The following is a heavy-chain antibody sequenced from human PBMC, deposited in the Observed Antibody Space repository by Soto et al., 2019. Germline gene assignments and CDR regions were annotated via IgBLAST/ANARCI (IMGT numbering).Heavy chain of an antibody. CDR1: GGSISSSSYY. CDR3: ARHNGPLYVGYYYAMDV. D-gene: IGHD3-16*01. J-gene: IGHJ6*02. CDR2: IYYSGYT. V-gene: IGHV4-39*01. Sequence: QLQLQESGPGLVKPSETLSLTCTVSGGSISSSSYYWGWIRQPPGKGLEWIGSIYYSGYTYYNPSLQSPVPIPVDTSKNQFSLKLSSVTAADPAVYYCARHNGPLYVGYYYAMDVWGQGTTVTVSS.